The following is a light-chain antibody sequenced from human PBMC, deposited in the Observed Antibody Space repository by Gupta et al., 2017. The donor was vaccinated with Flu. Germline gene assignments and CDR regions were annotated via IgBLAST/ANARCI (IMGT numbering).Light chain of an antibody. CDR2: MGS. J-gene: IGKJ4*01. CDR1: RGSQRSTGNNY. CDR3: MQALQPPLG. V-gene: IGKV2-28*01. Sequence: VTPGEPASISCRSCRGSQRSTGNNYSDCHLQTRRQSPHLLIYMGSNRASGVADWFSGSGSRTVFTLKISIEDAEDVVVYYWMQALQPPLGFGGGTKVEMK.